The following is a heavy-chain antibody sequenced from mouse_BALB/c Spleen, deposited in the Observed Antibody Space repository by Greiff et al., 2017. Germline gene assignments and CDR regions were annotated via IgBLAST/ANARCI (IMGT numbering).Heavy chain of an antibody. D-gene: IGHD1-2*01. Sequence: LVESGAELMKPGASVKISCTATGYTFSSYWIEWVKQRPGHGLEWIGEILPGSGSTNYNEKFKGKATFTADTSSNTAYMQLSSLTSEDSAVYYCATLRRLRYYYAMDYWGQGTSVTVSS. CDR3: ATLRRLRYYYAMDY. CDR1: GYTFSSYW. V-gene: IGHV1-9*01. J-gene: IGHJ4*01. CDR2: ILPGSGST.